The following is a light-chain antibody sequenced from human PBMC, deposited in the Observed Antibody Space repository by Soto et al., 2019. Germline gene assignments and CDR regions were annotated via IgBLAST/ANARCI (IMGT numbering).Light chain of an antibody. CDR1: LIVRSY. Sequence: EIVLTQSPATLSLSPGERATHSCRASLIVRSYLAWYQQNPGQAPRLLIYDASNRAAGIPARFSGSGSETDFTLTISNLEPEDFAVYYCQQRYAWPPITFGQGTRLEIK. V-gene: IGKV3-11*01. CDR3: QQRYAWPPIT. CDR2: DAS. J-gene: IGKJ5*01.